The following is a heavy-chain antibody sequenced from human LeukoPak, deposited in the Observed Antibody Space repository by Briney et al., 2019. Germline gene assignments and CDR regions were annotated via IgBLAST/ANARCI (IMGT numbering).Heavy chain of an antibody. V-gene: IGHV3-7*01. CDR1: GFTFSSYW. CDR2: IKQDGSEK. Sequence: GGSLRLSCAASGFTFSSYWMGWVRQAPGKGLEWVANIKQDGSEKYYVDSVKGRFTISRDNAKNSLYLQMNSLRAEDTAVYYCARTFSPHQYYDFWSGYYYYGMDVWGQGTTVTVSS. CDR3: ARTFSPHQYYDFWSGYYYYGMDV. J-gene: IGHJ6*02. D-gene: IGHD3-3*01.